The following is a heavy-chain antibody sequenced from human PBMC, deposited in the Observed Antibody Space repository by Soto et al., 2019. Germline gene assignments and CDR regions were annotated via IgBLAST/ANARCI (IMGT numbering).Heavy chain of an antibody. D-gene: IGHD4-17*01. J-gene: IGHJ5*01. CDR2: IRPDGSEK. Sequence: EVQVVESGGGLVQPGGSLRVSCVGSGFTFRSYWMSWVRQAPGKGLEWVANIRPDGSEKYYVDSVKGRFTISRDNAKNSLYLQMGSLRAEDAAVYYCAREEGATVANNWFDSWGQGALLTVSS. CDR3: AREEGATVANNWFDS. CDR1: GFTFRSYW. V-gene: IGHV3-7*03.